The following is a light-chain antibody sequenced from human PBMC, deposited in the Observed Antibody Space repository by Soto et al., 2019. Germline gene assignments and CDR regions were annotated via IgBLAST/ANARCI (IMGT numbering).Light chain of an antibody. CDR2: DAS. CDR3: QQYGTSPGT. CDR1: RSLSRY. V-gene: IGKV3-20*01. Sequence: EIVLTQSQGTLSLSPGKKATLSARARRSLSRYLAWYQQIPGQAPRLLMYDASSRAIGIPDRFSGSGSGADFTLTISRLEPEDFAVYYCQQYGTSPGTFGGGTKVDIK. J-gene: IGKJ4*01.